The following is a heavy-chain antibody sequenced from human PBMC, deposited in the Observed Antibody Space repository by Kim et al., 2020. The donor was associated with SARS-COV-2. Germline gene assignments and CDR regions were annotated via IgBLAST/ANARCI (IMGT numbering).Heavy chain of an antibody. J-gene: IGHJ4*02. CDR3: ARGYRSNWYSDY. CDR2: T. D-gene: IGHD6-13*01. Sequence: TNQARKFQDRVTMTTDTSTNTDYMELTNLRPDDTAVYYCARGYRSNWYSDYWGQGTLVTVSS. V-gene: IGHV1-18*01.